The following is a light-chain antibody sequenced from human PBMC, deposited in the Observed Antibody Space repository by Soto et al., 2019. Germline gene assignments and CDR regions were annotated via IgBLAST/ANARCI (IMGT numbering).Light chain of an antibody. V-gene: IGKV3-15*01. Sequence: EIVMTQSPGTLSVSPGERATLSCRASQSVSSNLAWYQQKPGQAPRLLIYLASTRVTGIPARFSGSGSGTEFTLTISSLQSEDFAVYYCHHFNTWPPKAFGQGTKVEFK. CDR2: LAS. J-gene: IGKJ1*01. CDR3: HHFNTWPPKA. CDR1: QSVSSN.